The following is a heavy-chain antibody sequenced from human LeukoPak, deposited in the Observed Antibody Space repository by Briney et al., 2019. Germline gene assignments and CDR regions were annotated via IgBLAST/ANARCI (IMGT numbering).Heavy chain of an antibody. V-gene: IGHV4-4*07. CDR3: AREATYYYYSSAQWPVFDY. CDR2: IYNSGST. D-gene: IGHD3-22*01. CDR1: GGSISSYY. Sequence: SETLSLTCTVSGGSISSYYWSWIRQPAGKGLEWIGRIYNSGSTNYNPSLKRRVPMSVDPSKNQFSLKLSSVTAADTAVYYCAREATYYYYSSAQWPVFDYWGQGTLVTVSS. J-gene: IGHJ4*02.